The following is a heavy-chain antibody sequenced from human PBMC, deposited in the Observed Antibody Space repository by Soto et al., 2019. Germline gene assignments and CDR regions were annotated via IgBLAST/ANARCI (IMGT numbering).Heavy chain of an antibody. V-gene: IGHV1-46*01. CDR3: ARSTVTTLKGRAYYFDY. Sequence: QVQLVQSGAEVKKPGASVKVSCKASGYTFTSYYMHWVRQAPGQGLEWMGIINPSGGSTSYAQKFQGRVTMTRDTYTSTVYMELSSLRSEDTAVYYCARSTVTTLKGRAYYFDYWGQGTLVTVSS. CDR2: INPSGGST. CDR1: GYTFTSYY. D-gene: IGHD4-4*01. J-gene: IGHJ4*02.